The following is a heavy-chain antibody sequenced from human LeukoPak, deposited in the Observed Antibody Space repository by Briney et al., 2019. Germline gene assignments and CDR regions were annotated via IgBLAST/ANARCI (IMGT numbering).Heavy chain of an antibody. CDR3: ARDHYLIAAAGIFDY. J-gene: IGHJ4*02. Sequence: GGSLRLSCAASGFAFSTSWMTWVRQAPGKGLEWVANIKKDGSAIHYVDSVKGRFTISRDNAKNSLYLQMNSMRAEDTAVYYCARDHYLIAAAGIFDYWGQGTLVTVSS. D-gene: IGHD6-13*01. CDR2: IKKDGSAI. V-gene: IGHV3-7*01. CDR1: GFAFSTSW.